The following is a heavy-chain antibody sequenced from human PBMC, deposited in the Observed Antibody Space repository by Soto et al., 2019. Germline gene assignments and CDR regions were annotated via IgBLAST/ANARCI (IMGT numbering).Heavy chain of an antibody. Sequence: QVQLVESGGGVVQPGRSLRLSCAASGFTFSSYGMHWFRQAPGKGLEWVAFISYAGINKYYADSVKGRFTISRDNSKNTLYLQMSSLRVEETAVYYCAKDRWVRQLRSYFDYWGQGTLVTVSS. CDR2: ISYAGINK. V-gene: IGHV3-30*18. CDR3: AKDRWVRQLRSYFDY. D-gene: IGHD4-17*01. J-gene: IGHJ4*02. CDR1: GFTFSSYG.